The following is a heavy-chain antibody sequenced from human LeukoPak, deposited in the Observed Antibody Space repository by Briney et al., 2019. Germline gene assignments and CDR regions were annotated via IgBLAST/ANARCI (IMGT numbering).Heavy chain of an antibody. V-gene: IGHV1-2*02. J-gene: IGHJ4*02. CDR2: INTNSGGT. CDR1: GYTFTGYY. CDR3: ARDWGGGCGELDY. D-gene: IGHD3-10*01. Sequence: GASVKVSCKASGYTFTGYYIHWVRQAPGQGLEWRGWINTNSGGTNYAQKFQGRGIMARDTSISAAYIELSRLRSDDTAVDYCARDWGGGCGELDYWGQGTLVTVSS.